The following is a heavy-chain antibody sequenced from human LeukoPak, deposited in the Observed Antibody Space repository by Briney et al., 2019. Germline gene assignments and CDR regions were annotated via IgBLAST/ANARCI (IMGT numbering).Heavy chain of an antibody. CDR1: GYSISRAYN. Sequence: SETLSLTCTVSGYSISRAYNWGWIRQSPGKGLEWIGSISHSGSTYYNPSLKSRVAILVDTSKNLLSLKLSSLTAADTAVYYCARAVEYQMPYYFDYWGQGTLVTVSS. CDR3: ARAVEYQMPYYFDY. V-gene: IGHV4-38-2*02. CDR2: ISHSGST. D-gene: IGHD2-2*01. J-gene: IGHJ4*02.